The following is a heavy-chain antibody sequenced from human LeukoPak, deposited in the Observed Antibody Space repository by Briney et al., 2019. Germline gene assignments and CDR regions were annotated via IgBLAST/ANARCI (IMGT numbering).Heavy chain of an antibody. CDR3: ARHKDYYYSYMDV. J-gene: IGHJ6*03. Sequence: PSETLSLTCSVSGDSISTSSYYWGWIRQPPGKGLEWIGTIYYSGSTYYTPSLTSRVTISVDTSKNQFSLKPSSVTAADTAVYYCARHKDYYYSYMDVWGKGTTVTISS. CDR2: IYYSGST. CDR1: GDSISTSSYY. V-gene: IGHV4-39*01.